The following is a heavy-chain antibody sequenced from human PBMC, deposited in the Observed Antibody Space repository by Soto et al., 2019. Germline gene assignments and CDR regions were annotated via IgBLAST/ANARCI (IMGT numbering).Heavy chain of an antibody. CDR1: GFTFSNSA. CDR3: GIDGGSYYYMDV. D-gene: IGHD4-17*01. J-gene: IGHJ6*03. V-gene: IGHV1-58*01. Sequence: SVKVSCKASGFTFSNSALQWVRQARGQRLEWLGWIAVDSGNTNYAQRFQERVTITRDMSTSTAYMELSSLRSDDTAVYYCGIDGGSYYYMDVWGKGTTVTVSS. CDR2: IAVDSGNT.